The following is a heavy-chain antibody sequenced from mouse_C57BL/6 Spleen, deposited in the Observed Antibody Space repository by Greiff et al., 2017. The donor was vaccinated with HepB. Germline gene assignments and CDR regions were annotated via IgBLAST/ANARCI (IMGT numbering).Heavy chain of an antibody. J-gene: IGHJ2*01. CDR2: IYPGNSDT. CDR1: GYTFTSYW. D-gene: IGHD2-4*01. CDR3: TRDYDYAFDY. Sequence: VQLQQSGTVLARPGASVKMSCKTSGYTFTSYWMHWVKQRPGQGLEWIGAIYPGNSDTSYNQKFKGKAKLTAVTSASTAYMAPSSLTNEDSAVYYCTRDYDYAFDYWGQGTTLTVSS. V-gene: IGHV1-5*01.